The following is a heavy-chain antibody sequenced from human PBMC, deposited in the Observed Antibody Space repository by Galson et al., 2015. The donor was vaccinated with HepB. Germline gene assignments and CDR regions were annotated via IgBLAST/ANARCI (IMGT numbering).Heavy chain of an antibody. CDR1: GYTFTSYA. CDR3: ASSNLGTNDAFDI. Sequence: SVKVSCKASGYTFTSYAMHWVRQAPGQRLEWMGWINAGNGNTKYSQKFQGRVTITRDTSASTAYMELSSLRPEDTAVYYCASSNLGTNDAFDIWGQGTMVTVSS. D-gene: IGHD2-8*01. J-gene: IGHJ3*02. V-gene: IGHV1-3*01. CDR2: INAGNGNT.